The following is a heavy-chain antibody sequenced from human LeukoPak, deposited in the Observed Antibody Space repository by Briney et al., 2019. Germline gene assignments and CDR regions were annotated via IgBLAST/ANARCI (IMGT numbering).Heavy chain of an antibody. CDR2: ISGSGGST. CDR1: GFTFSSYA. V-gene: IGHV3-23*01. D-gene: IGHD1-26*01. J-gene: IGHJ4*02. CDR3: ANGLWELRSVDY. Sequence: GGSLRLSCAASGFTFSSYAMSWVRQAPGKGLEWVSAISGSGGSTCYADSVKGRFTISRDNSKNTLYLQMNSLRAEDTAVYYCANGLWELRSVDYWGQGTLVTVSS.